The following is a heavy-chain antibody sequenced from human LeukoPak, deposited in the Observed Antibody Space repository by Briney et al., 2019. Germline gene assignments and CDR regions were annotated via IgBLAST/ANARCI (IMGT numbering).Heavy chain of an antibody. CDR2: IYPGDSDT. CDR3: ARRLGGVRGGFYMDV. D-gene: IGHD3-10*01. J-gene: IGHJ6*03. CDR1: GYSFTSYW. V-gene: IGHV5-51*01. Sequence: GESLKISCKGSGYSFTSYWIGWVRQMPGKGLEWMGIIYPGDSDTRYSPSFQGQVTISADKSISTAYLQRSSLKASDTAMYYCARRLGGVRGGFYMDVWGKGTTVTVSS.